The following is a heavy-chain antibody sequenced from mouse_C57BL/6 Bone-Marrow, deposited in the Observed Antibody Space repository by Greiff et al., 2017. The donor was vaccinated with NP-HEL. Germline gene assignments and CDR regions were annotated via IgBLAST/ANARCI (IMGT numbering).Heavy chain of an antibody. CDR2: ISSGGDYI. Sequence: DVMLVESGEGLVKPGGSLKLSCAASGFTFSSYAMSWVRQTPEKRLEWVAYISSGGDYIYYADTVKGRFTISRDNARNTLYLQMSSLKSEDTAMYYCTRGPNYGSPAWFAYWGQGTLVTVSA. D-gene: IGHD1-1*01. CDR3: TRGPNYGSPAWFAY. V-gene: IGHV5-9-1*02. CDR1: GFTFSSYA. J-gene: IGHJ3*01.